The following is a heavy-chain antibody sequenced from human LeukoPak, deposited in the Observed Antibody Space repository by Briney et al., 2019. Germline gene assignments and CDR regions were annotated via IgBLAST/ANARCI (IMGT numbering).Heavy chain of an antibody. CDR1: GFTFSNYA. CDR3: AKEAVVPAASRGYYYYMDV. J-gene: IGHJ6*03. D-gene: IGHD2-2*01. Sequence: GGSLRLSCAASGFTFSNYAMIWVRQAPGKGLEWVSAISGSGGSTYYADSVKGLFTISRDNSKNTLYLQMNSVRAEDTAVYYCAKEAVVPAASRGYYYYMDVWGKGTTVTVSS. CDR2: ISGSGGST. V-gene: IGHV3-23*01.